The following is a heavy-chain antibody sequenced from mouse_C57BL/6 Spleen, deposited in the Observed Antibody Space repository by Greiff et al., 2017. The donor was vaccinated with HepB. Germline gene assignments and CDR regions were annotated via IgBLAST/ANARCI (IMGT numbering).Heavy chain of an antibody. Sequence: EVQLVESGPGLVKPSQSLSLTCSVPGYSITSGYYWNWIRQFPGNKLEWMGYISYDGSNNYNPSLKNRISITRDTSKNQFFLKLNSVTTEDTATYYCAREGHDYDEAWFAYWGQGTLVTVSA. CDR1: GYSITSGYY. J-gene: IGHJ3*01. V-gene: IGHV3-6*01. CDR2: ISYDGSN. D-gene: IGHD2-4*01. CDR3: AREGHDYDEAWFAY.